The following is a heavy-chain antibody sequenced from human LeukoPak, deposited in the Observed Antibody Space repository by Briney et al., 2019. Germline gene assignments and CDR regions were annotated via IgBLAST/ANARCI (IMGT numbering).Heavy chain of an antibody. D-gene: IGHD2-8*01. Sequence: ASVKVSCKASGYTLTGYYMHWVRQAPGQGLEWMGRINPNSGGTNYAQKFQGRVTMTRDTSISTAYMELSRLRSDDTAVYYCARVMGQYYYYYMDVWGKGTTVTVSS. CDR3: ARVMGQYYYYYMDV. CDR1: GYTLTGYY. CDR2: INPNSGGT. V-gene: IGHV1-2*06. J-gene: IGHJ6*03.